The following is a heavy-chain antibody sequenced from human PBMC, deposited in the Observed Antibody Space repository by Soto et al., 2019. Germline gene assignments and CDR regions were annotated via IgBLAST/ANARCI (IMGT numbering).Heavy chain of an antibody. CDR1: GFTFSSYA. V-gene: IGHV3-23*01. CDR3: AKSAGKQLVPDY. D-gene: IGHD6-13*01. Sequence: EVQLLESGGGLVQPGGSLRLSCAASGFTFSSYAMSWVRQAPGKGLEWVSAISGSGGSTYNADSVKGRFTISRDNSKNTLYLQVNSLRAEDTAVYYCAKSAGKQLVPDYWGQGTLVTVSS. J-gene: IGHJ4*02. CDR2: ISGSGGST.